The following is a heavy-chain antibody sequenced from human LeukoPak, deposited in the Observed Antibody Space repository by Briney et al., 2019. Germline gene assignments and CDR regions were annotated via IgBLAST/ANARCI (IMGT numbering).Heavy chain of an antibody. CDR3: AREFYNWKPLSGDDAFDI. D-gene: IGHD1-20*01. CDR1: RGTLRSYA. Sequence: SVKVSFKASRGTLRSYAISWVRPAAGQGLAGMGRIIHIFGTANYAQKFQGRVIITTDGPTSKAHIELSSLRSKRTRGYYCAREFYNWKPLSGDDAFDIWGQGTMVTVSS. CDR2: IIHIFGTA. V-gene: IGHV1-69*05. J-gene: IGHJ3*02.